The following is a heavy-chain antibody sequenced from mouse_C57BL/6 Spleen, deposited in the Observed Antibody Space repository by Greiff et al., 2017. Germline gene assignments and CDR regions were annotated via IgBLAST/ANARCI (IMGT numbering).Heavy chain of an antibody. D-gene: IGHD3-3*01. J-gene: IGHJ1*03. Sequence: VQLKESVAELVRPGASVTLSCTASGFNIKNTYMHWVKQRPEQGLEWLGRIDPANGNTKNAPKFQGKATIAADTSSNTAYLQRSSLTSEDTAIYYCARARESYEYFDVWGTGTTVTVSS. CDR3: ARARESYEYFDV. CDR2: IDPANGNT. V-gene: IGHV14-3*01. CDR1: GFNIKNTY.